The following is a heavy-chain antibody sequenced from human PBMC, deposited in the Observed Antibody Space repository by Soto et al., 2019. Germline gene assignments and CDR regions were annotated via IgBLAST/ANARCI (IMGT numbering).Heavy chain of an antibody. Sequence: ASVKVTCKESGFTFTSNASQWVRQAPGQRLEWMEWINAGNGNTKYSQKFQDRVTITRDTSASTAYMELSSLRSEDTAVYYCARDLGGWPDYWGQGTLVTVSS. CDR2: INAGNGNT. J-gene: IGHJ4*02. V-gene: IGHV1-3*01. CDR3: ARDLGGWPDY. D-gene: IGHD6-19*01. CDR1: GFTFTSNA.